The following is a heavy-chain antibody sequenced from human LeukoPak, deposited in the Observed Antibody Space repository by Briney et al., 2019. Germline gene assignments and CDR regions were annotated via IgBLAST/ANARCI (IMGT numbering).Heavy chain of an antibody. V-gene: IGHV4-38-2*01. D-gene: IGHD3-3*01. CDR3: ARGLTYYDFWSGHPPGSYYMDV. CDR1: GYYISSGYY. CDR2: IYHSRST. Sequence: SDPLPLTCAVSGYYISSGYYWGWTRQPPGKGLEWVGRIYHSRSTYYTPSLKRRVTISVDTSKNQFSLKLSSVTAADTAVYYCARGLTYYDFWSGHPPGSYYMDVWGKGTTVTVSS. J-gene: IGHJ6*03.